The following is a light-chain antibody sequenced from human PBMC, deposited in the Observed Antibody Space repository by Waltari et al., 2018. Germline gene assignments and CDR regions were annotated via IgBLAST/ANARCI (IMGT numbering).Light chain of an antibody. CDR3: SSYAHSDKAL. CDR1: SGDVATFDY. J-gene: IGLJ1*01. V-gene: IGLV2-8*01. Sequence: QSALTQPPSASGSHGQSVTISCTGTSGDVATFDYVSWYQQQPGKAPKLIIYEVNKRPSGGPARCSGSKSGTTASLTISWLRAEDESDFYCSSYAHSDKALFGGGTRVSV. CDR2: EVN.